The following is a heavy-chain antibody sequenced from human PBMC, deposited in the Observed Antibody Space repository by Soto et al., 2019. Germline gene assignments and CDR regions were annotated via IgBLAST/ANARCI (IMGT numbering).Heavy chain of an antibody. J-gene: IGHJ4*02. CDR3: ARWSYLDY. D-gene: IGHD3-3*01. Sequence: SGGSLIISCTASGFRFGSYSLSWVRQAPGKGLEWASTISGSDGKTFYADSVKGRFSISRDTSQSTLYLQMNSLRADDTAMYYCARWSYLDYWGQGTRVNVSS. CDR1: GFRFGSYS. V-gene: IGHV3-23*01. CDR2: ISGSDGKT.